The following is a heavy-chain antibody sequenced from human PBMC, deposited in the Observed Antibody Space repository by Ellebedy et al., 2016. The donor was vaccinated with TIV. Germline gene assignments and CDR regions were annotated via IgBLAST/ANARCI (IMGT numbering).Heavy chain of an antibody. V-gene: IGHV1-69*13. CDR1: GGTFSSYA. CDR3: ARWHSSGWYEQWDYFDY. CDR2: IIPIFGTA. J-gene: IGHJ4*02. D-gene: IGHD6-19*01. Sequence: ASVKVSCKASGGTFSSYAISWVRQAPGQGLEWMGGIIPIFGTANYAQKFQGRVTITADESTSTAYMELSSLRSEDTAVYYCARWHSSGWYEQWDYFDYWGQGTLVTVSS.